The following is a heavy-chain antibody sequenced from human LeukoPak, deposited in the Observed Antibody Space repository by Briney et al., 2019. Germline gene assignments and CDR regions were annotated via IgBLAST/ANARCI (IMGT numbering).Heavy chain of an antibody. D-gene: IGHD7-27*01. CDR2: ISGSGGNI. Sequence: SGGSLRLSCAASGFTFSSYAMSWVRQAPGKGLEWVSAISGSGGNIYYADSVKGRFTISRDNSKNTLYLQMNSLRAEDTAVYYCARGTGEFRYYYYYMDVWGKGTTVTVSS. CDR1: GFTFSSYA. J-gene: IGHJ6*03. CDR3: ARGTGEFRYYYYYMDV. V-gene: IGHV3-23*01.